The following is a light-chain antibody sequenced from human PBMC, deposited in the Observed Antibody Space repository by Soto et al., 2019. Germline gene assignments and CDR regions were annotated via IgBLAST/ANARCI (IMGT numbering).Light chain of an antibody. Sequence: DIQMTQSPSSLSASVGDGVTITCRASQSISSYVSWYQQKPGKAPNLLIYAASTLQSGVPSRFSGSGSGTDFTLTISSLQPEDFATYYCQQLNNYPRTFGQGTKVDIK. V-gene: IGKV1-9*01. CDR1: QSISSY. CDR2: AAS. J-gene: IGKJ1*01. CDR3: QQLNNYPRT.